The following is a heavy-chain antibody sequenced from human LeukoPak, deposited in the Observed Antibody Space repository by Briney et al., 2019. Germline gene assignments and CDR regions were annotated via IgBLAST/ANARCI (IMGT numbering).Heavy chain of an antibody. CDR2: IIPILGIA. CDR1: GGTFSSYT. D-gene: IGHD6-19*01. CDR3: ARVGSSGWYVHPTLDY. V-gene: IGHV1-69*02. J-gene: IGHJ4*02. Sequence: SVKVSCKASGGTFSSYTISWVRQAPGQGLEWMGRIIPILGIANYAQKFQGRVTITADKSTSTAYMELSSLRSEDTAVYYCARVGSSGWYVHPTLDYWGQGTLLTVSS.